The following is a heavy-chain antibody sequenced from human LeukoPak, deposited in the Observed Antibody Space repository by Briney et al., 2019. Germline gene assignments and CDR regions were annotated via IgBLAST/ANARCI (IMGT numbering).Heavy chain of an antibody. CDR2: INHSGST. Sequence: SETLSLTCAVYGGSFSGYYWSWIRQPPGKGLEWIGEINHSGSTNYNPSLKSRVTISVDTSKNQFSLKLSSVTAADTAVYYCARGHSIVGATGPFSRSFDYWGQGTLVTVSS. CDR1: GGSFSGYY. D-gene: IGHD1-26*01. CDR3: ARGHSIVGATGPFSRSFDY. J-gene: IGHJ4*02. V-gene: IGHV4-34*01.